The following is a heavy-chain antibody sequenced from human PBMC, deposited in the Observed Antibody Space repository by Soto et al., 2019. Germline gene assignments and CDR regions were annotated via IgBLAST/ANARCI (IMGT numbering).Heavy chain of an antibody. Sequence: TLSLTCTVSGGSISDGYYWTWIRQHPGKGLEWIGSISASGSTSYNPSLKSRLTVSVDKSKNQFSLNLRSVTAADTAVYYCARRDRSGFSYWLDTWGQGTLVTVSS. J-gene: IGHJ5*02. CDR3: ARRDRSGFSYWLDT. CDR1: GGSISDGYY. V-gene: IGHV4-31*03. CDR2: ISASGST. D-gene: IGHD3-22*01.